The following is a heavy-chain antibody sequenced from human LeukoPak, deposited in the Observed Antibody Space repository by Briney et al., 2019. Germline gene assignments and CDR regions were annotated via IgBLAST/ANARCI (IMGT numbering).Heavy chain of an antibody. V-gene: IGHV3-33*01. J-gene: IGHJ4*02. D-gene: IGHD3-16*01. CDR2: IWYAGSNK. CDR3: ASVGQAFDY. Sequence: GRSLRLSCAASGFTFSSYAMHWVRQAPGKGLEWVAVIWYAGSNKYYADSVKGRFTISRDNSKNTLCLQMNSLRAEDTAVYYCASVGQAFDYWGQGTLVTVSS. CDR1: GFTFSSYA.